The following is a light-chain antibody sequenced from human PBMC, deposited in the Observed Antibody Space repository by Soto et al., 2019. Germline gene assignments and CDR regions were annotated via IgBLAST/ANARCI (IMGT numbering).Light chain of an antibody. CDR3: IQDYSYPLT. CDR1: QGIRKD. Sequence: AIQMTQSPSSLSASVGDRVTITCRASQGIRKDLGWYQQKPGKAPKLLIFAASSSQSGVPSRFSGSGSETYFIIIISSLQLEDLANYYCIQDYSYPLTFGGGNKVEIK. J-gene: IGKJ4*01. CDR2: AAS. V-gene: IGKV1-6*01.